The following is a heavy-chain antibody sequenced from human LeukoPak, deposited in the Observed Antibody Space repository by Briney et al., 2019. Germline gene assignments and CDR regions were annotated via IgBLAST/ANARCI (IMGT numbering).Heavy chain of an antibody. CDR3: ARDQFGSGWPYPFDY. V-gene: IGHV3-21*01. J-gene: IGHJ4*02. CDR2: ISSSSYI. CDR1: GFTFSNYN. Sequence: GGSLRLSCAASGFTFSNYNMNWVRQAPGKGLEWVSSISSSSYIYHADSLKGRFTISRDNAKNSLYLQMNSLRAEDTAVYYCARDQFGSGWPYPFDYWGQGTLVTVSS. D-gene: IGHD6-19*01.